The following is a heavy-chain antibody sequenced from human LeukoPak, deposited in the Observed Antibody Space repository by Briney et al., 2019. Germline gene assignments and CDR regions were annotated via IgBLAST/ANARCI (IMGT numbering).Heavy chain of an antibody. D-gene: IGHD1-26*01. CDR3: ARRRERTNAFDI. J-gene: IGHJ3*02. Sequence: PGGSLRLSCAASGFTFSSYSMNWVRQAPGKGLEWVSSISSSSSYIYYADSVKGRFTISRDNAKKSLYLQMNSLRAEDAAVYYCARRRERTNAFDIWGQGTMVTVSS. CDR1: GFTFSSYS. CDR2: ISSSSSYI. V-gene: IGHV3-21*01.